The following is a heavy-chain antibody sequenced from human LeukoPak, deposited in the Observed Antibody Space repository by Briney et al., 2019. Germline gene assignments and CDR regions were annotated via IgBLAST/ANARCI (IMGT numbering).Heavy chain of an antibody. CDR3: ASTYYDFWSGYSAFYYYYYMDV. D-gene: IGHD3-3*01. CDR2: IYYSGST. CDR1: GGSISSGGYY. Sequence: SETLSLTCTVSGGSISSGGYYWSWIRQHPGKGLEWIGSIYYSGSTYYNPSLKSRVTISVDTSKNQFSLKLSSVTAADTAVYYCASTYYDFWSGYSAFYYYYYMDVWGKGTTVTVSS. V-gene: IGHV4-39*01. J-gene: IGHJ6*03.